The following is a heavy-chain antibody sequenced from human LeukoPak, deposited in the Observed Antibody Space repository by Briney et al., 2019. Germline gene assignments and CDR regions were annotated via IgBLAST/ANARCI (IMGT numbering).Heavy chain of an antibody. J-gene: IGHJ5*02. Sequence: SETLSLTCAVYGGSFSGYYWSWIRQPPGKGLEWIGEINHSGSTNYNPSLKSRVTISVDTSKNQFSLKLSSVTAADTAVYYCARHGRRVTMVRGVTQFGKCWFYPWGQGTLVTVSS. D-gene: IGHD3-10*01. CDR3: ARHGRRVTMVRGVTQFGKCWFYP. CDR2: INHSGST. V-gene: IGHV4-34*01. CDR1: GGSFSGYY.